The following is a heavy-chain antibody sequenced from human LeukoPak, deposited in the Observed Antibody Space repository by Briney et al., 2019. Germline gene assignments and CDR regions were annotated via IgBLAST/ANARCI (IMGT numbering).Heavy chain of an antibody. CDR3: ARPDSSGYYQGWEFDY. CDR1: GYTFTGYY. V-gene: IGHV1-2*02. Sequence: ASVKVSCKASGYTFTGYYMHWVRQAPGQGLEWMGWINPNSGGTNYAQKFQGRVTMTRDTSISTAYMELSRLRSDDTAVYYCARPDSSGYYQGWEFDYWGQGTLVTVSS. J-gene: IGHJ4*02. D-gene: IGHD3-22*01. CDR2: INPNSGGT.